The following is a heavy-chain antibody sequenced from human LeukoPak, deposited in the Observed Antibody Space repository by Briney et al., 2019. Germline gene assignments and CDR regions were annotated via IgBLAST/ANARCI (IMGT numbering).Heavy chain of an antibody. CDR2: IYYSGTT. CDR3: ARHKEPLWSAPFDF. Sequence: PSETLSLTCSVSGGSITSSNYYWGWVRQPPGKGLEWIGSIYYSGTTYYNPSLKSRVTLPVDTSKNQLSLRMTSVTAADTAVYYCARHKEPLWSAPFDFWGQGTLVTVSS. CDR1: GGSITSSNYY. V-gene: IGHV4-39*01. J-gene: IGHJ4*02. D-gene: IGHD1-26*01.